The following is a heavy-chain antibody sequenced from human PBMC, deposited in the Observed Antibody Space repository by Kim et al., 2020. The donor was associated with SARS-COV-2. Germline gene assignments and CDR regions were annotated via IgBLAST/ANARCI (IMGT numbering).Heavy chain of an antibody. D-gene: IGHD3-10*01. V-gene: IGHV4-30-2*04. CDR3: ARDLGWFGELHDAFDI. J-gene: IGHJ3*02. Sequence: LKSRVTISVDTSKNQFSLKLSSVTAADTAVYYCARDLGWFGELHDAFDIWGQGTMVTVSS.